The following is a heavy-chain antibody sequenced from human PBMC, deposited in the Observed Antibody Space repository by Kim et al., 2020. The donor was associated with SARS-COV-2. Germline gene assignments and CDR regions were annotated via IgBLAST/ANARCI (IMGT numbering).Heavy chain of an antibody. CDR1: GGSFSGYY. CDR3: ARALSGYSSSWYMGNWFDP. V-gene: IGHV4-34*01. CDR2: INHSGST. Sequence: SETLSLTCAVYGGSFSGYYWSWIRQPPGKGLEWIGEINHSGSTNYNPSLKSRVTISVDTSKNQFSLKLSSVTAADTAVYYCARALSGYSSSWYMGNWFDPWGQGTLVTVSS. J-gene: IGHJ5*02. D-gene: IGHD6-13*01.